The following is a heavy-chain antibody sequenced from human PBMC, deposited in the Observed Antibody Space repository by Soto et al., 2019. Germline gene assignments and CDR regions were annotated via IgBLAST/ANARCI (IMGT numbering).Heavy chain of an antibody. CDR3: AKSVGGYCSGGSCYGGDTLGAFDI. D-gene: IGHD2-15*01. V-gene: IGHV1-18*01. J-gene: IGHJ3*02. CDR2: ISAYTGNT. Sequence: ASVKVSCKASGYTFTSYGISWVRQAPGQGLEWMGWISAYTGNTNYAQKLQGRVTMTTDTSTSTAYMELRSLRSDDTGVYCWAKSVGGYCSGGSCYGGDTLGAFDIWGQGTMVTVSS. CDR1: GYTFTSYG.